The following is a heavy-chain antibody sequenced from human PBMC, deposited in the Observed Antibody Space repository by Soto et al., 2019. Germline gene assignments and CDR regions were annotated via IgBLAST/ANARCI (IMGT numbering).Heavy chain of an antibody. J-gene: IGHJ6*04. CDR1: GYTFTSYG. V-gene: IGHV1-18*04. Sequence: ASVKVSCKASGYTFTSYGISWVRQAPGQGLEWMGWISAYNGNTNYAQKLQGRVTMTTDTSTSTAYMELRSLRSDDTAVYYCAREPYYYDSSVYYYYGMDVWGKGTTVSLSS. CDR2: ISAYNGNT. D-gene: IGHD3-22*01. CDR3: AREPYYYDSSVYYYYGMDV.